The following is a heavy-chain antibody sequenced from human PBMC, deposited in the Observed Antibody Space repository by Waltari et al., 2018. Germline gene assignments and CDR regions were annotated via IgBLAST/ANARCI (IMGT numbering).Heavy chain of an antibody. Sequence: QVQLVQSGAEVKKPGASVKVSCKVSGYTLTELSMHWVRQAPGKGLEWMGGFDPEDGETIYAQKFQGRVTMTEDTSTDTAYMELSSLRSEDTAVYYCATDREVTTIYIGTLRGFDIWGQGTMVTVSS. CDR3: ATDREVTTIYIGTLRGFDI. CDR1: GYTLTELS. CDR2: FDPEDGET. J-gene: IGHJ3*02. V-gene: IGHV1-24*01. D-gene: IGHD4-17*01.